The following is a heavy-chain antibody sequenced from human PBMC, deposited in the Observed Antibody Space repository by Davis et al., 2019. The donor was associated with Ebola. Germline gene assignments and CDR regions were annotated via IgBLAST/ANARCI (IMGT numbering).Heavy chain of an antibody. CDR2: ISYDGSNK. Sequence: GESLKISCAASGFTFSSYAMHWVRQAPGKGLEWVAVISYDGSNKYYADSVKGRFTISRDNSKNTLYLQMNSLRAEDTAVYYCARRAAAVYYYYGMDVWGQGTTVTVSS. CDR1: GFTFSSYA. D-gene: IGHD6-13*01. CDR3: ARRAAAVYYYYGMDV. V-gene: IGHV3-30-3*01. J-gene: IGHJ6*02.